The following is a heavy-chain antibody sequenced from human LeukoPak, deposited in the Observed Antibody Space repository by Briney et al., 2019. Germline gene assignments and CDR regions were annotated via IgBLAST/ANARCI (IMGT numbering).Heavy chain of an antibody. CDR3: AKAPYDSSGYYRFDY. D-gene: IGHD3-22*01. Sequence: PGGSLRLSCAASGFTFSSYAMSWVRQAPGKGLEWVSAISGSGGSTYYADSVKGRFTISRDNSKNTLYLQMNSLRAEDTAVYYCAKAPYDSSGYYRFDYWGQGTLVTVSS. J-gene: IGHJ4*02. CDR2: ISGSGGST. CDR1: GFTFSSYA. V-gene: IGHV3-23*01.